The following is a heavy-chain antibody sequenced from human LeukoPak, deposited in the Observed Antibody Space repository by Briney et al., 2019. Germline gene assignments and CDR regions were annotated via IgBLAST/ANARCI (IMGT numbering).Heavy chain of an antibody. CDR2: IIPIFGTA. V-gene: IGHV1-69*13. J-gene: IGHJ2*01. Sequence: ASVKVSCKASGGTFSSYAISWVRQAPGQGLEWMGGIIPIFGTANYAQKFQGRVTITADESTSTAYMELSSLRSEDTAVYYCAREGSSGTGGYFDLWGRGTLVTVSS. CDR3: AREGSSGTGGYFDL. CDR1: GGTFSSYA. D-gene: IGHD1-26*01.